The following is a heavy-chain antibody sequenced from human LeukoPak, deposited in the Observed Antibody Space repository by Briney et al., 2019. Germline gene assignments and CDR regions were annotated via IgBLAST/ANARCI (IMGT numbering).Heavy chain of an antibody. Sequence: GASVKVSCKASGYTFTGYCMHWVRQAPGQGLEWMGWINPNSGGTNYAQKFQGRVTMTRDTSISTAYMELSRLRSDDTAVYYCASARRIAAAVQITNWFDPWGQGTLVTVSS. CDR3: ASARRIAAAVQITNWFDP. D-gene: IGHD6-13*01. CDR1: GYTFTGYC. CDR2: INPNSGGT. J-gene: IGHJ5*02. V-gene: IGHV1-2*02.